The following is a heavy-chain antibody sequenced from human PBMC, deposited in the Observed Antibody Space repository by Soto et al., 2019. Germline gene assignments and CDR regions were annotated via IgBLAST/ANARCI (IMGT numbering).Heavy chain of an antibody. Sequence: EVQLVESGGGLVQPGGSLRLSCAASGFTFSSYWMSWVRQAPGKGLEWVANIKQDGSEKYYVDSVKGRFTISRDNAKNSLYLQMNSLRAEDTAVYYCASPLANYDVWSGYWGYYMDVWGKGTTVTASS. CDR3: ASPLANYDVWSGYWGYYMDV. CDR1: GFTFSSYW. V-gene: IGHV3-7*01. CDR2: IKQDGSEK. D-gene: IGHD3-3*01. J-gene: IGHJ6*03.